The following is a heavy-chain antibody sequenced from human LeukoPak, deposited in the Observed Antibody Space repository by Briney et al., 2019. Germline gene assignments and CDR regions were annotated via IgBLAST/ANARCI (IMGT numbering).Heavy chain of an antibody. CDR2: IYYSGST. V-gene: IGHV4-31*03. CDR3: ARGRMNYYDSSGYDP. D-gene: IGHD3-22*01. J-gene: IGHJ5*02. Sequence: SQTLSLTCTVSGGSISSGGYYWSWIRQHPGKGLEWIGYIYYSGSTYYNPSLKSRVTISVDTSKNQFSLKLGSVTAADTAVYYCARGRMNYYDSSGYDPWGQGTLVTVSS. CDR1: GGSISSGGYY.